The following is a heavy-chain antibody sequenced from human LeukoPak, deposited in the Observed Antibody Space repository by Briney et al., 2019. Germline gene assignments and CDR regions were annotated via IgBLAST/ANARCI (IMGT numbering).Heavy chain of an antibody. CDR1: GYTFTSYY. D-gene: IGHD2-8*01. CDR3: ARTRYCTNGVGVGMDV. Sequence: ASVKVSCKASGYTFTSYYMHWVRPAPGQGLEGMGKINSSGGGTSDAQKFLGRVTMPRDTSTSTVYMELSSLRSEATAVYYCARTRYCTNGVGVGMDVWGQGTTVTVSS. V-gene: IGHV1-46*01. CDR2: INSSGGGT. J-gene: IGHJ6*02.